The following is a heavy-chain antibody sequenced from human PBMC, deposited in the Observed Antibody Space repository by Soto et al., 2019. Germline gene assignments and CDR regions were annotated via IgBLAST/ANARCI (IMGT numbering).Heavy chain of an antibody. CDR3: ARLNDSSGYYSDYYYGMDV. V-gene: IGHV4-59*01. D-gene: IGHD3-22*01. J-gene: IGHJ6*02. CDR2: IYYSGST. CDR1: GGSISSYY. Sequence: LPETLSLTCTVSGGSISSYYWSWIRQPPGKGLEWIGYIYYSGSTNYNPSLKSRVTISVDTSKNQFSLKLSSVTAADTAVYYCARLNDSSGYYSDYYYGMDVWGQGTTVTVS.